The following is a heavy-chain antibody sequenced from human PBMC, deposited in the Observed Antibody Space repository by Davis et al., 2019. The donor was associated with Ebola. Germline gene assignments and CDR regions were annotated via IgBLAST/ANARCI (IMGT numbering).Heavy chain of an antibody. D-gene: IGHD3-10*01. CDR2: ISAYNGNT. J-gene: IGHJ4*02. CDR3: ARGITMVQGVTWFDY. V-gene: IGHV1-18*01. Sequence: ASVKVSCKASGYTFTSYGISWVRQAPGQGLEWMGWISAYNGNTNYAQKLQGRVTMTTATSTSTTYMELRRLRSDDTAVYYCARGITMVQGVTWFDYWGQGTLVTVSS. CDR1: GYTFTSYG.